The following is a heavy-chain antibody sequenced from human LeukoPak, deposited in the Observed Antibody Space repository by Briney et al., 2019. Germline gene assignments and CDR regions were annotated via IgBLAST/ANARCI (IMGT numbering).Heavy chain of an antibody. CDR2: MNPNSGNT. D-gene: IGHD6-19*01. J-gene: IGHJ4*02. CDR1: GYTFTNYD. CDR3: AREYRTSGWHLIDY. Sequence: EASVKVSFKASGYTFTNYDINWVRQATGQGLEWIGWMNPNSGNTGYSQKFQGRLTMTRNTSISTAYMELSSLRSEDTAVYYCAREYRTSGWHLIDYWGQGTLVTVSS. V-gene: IGHV1-8*01.